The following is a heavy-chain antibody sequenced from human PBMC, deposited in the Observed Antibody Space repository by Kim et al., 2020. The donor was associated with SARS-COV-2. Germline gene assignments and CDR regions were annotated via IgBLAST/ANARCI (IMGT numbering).Heavy chain of an antibody. J-gene: IGHJ4*02. D-gene: IGHD6-19*01. V-gene: IGHV1-18*01. CDR3: ARSFDSSGWNDY. Sequence: NYAQKLQGRVTMTTDTSTSTAYMELRSLRSDDTAVYYCARSFDSSGWNDYWGQGTLVTVSS.